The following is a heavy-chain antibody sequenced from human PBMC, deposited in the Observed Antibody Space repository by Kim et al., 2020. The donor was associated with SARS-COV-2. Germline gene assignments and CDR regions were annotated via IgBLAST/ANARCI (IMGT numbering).Heavy chain of an antibody. D-gene: IGHD3-10*01. J-gene: IGHJ2*01. CDR1: GFTFSNAW. CDR2: IKSKTDGGTT. V-gene: IGHV3-15*01. CDR3: TTAESSRITMVRGLSYFDL. Sequence: GGSLRLSCAASGFTFSNAWMSWVRQAPGKGLEWVGRIKSKTDGGTTDYAAPVKGRFTISRDDSKNTLYLQMNSLKTEDTAVYYCTTAESSRITMVRGLSYFDLWGRGTLVTVSS.